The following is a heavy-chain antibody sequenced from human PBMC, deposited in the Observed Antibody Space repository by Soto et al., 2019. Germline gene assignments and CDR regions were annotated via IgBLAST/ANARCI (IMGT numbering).Heavy chain of an antibody. D-gene: IGHD1-26*01. CDR3: AKGPCTHSGSFQDYFEY. CDR1: GFPFSIYG. Sequence: QVHLVESGGGIVQPGRSLRLSCAASGFPFSIYGMHWVRQAPGKGLEWVAGIFYDGSTQYYVDSVKGRFTISRDNSKNTLELQMSSLRAEDTAVYYCAKGPCTHSGSFQDYFEYWGQGTLVTVSS. J-gene: IGHJ4*02. CDR2: IFYDGSTQ. V-gene: IGHV3-33*06.